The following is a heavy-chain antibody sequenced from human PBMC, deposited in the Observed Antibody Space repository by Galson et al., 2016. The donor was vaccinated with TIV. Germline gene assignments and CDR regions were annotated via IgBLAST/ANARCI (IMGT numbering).Heavy chain of an antibody. D-gene: IGHD2-21*01. CDR1: GYTFTNYA. V-gene: IGHV1-3*01. J-gene: IGHJ4*02. Sequence: SVKVSCKAAGYTFTNYAMHWVRQAPGQRLEWTGWINAGNGNTKYAQKFQGRVTITRDTSANTVYMELSSLRSEDTAMYYCAIPPTGGGACFKYDSWGQGTLVTVSS. CDR3: AIPPTGGGACFKYDS. CDR2: INAGNGNT.